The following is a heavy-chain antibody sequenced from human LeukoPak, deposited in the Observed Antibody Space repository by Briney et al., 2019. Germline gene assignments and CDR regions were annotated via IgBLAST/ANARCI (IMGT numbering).Heavy chain of an antibody. CDR3: AKTDYRDYDRPNWHFDL. V-gene: IGHV3-23*01. Sequence: GGSLRLSCAASGFVFSSYAMSWVRQAPGKGLEWVSLISGSGSSTYYTDSVKGRFTISRDNPKNTLYVQMKTLRAEDTAVYYCAKTDYRDYDRPNWHFDLWGRGTLVTVSS. D-gene: IGHD4-17*01. J-gene: IGHJ2*01. CDR1: GFVFSSYA. CDR2: ISGSGSST.